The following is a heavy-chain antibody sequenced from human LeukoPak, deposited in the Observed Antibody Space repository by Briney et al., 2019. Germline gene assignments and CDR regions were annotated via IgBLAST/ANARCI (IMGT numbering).Heavy chain of an antibody. CDR3: ARYEIVPAAMGGWFDP. Sequence: GASVKVSCKASGGTFSSYAISWVRQAPGQGLEWMGGIIPIFGTANYAQKFQGRVTITADESTSTAYMELSSLRSEDTAVYYCARYEIVPAAMGGWFDPWGQGTLVTVSS. D-gene: IGHD2-2*01. CDR2: IIPIFGTA. J-gene: IGHJ5*02. V-gene: IGHV1-69*13. CDR1: GGTFSSYA.